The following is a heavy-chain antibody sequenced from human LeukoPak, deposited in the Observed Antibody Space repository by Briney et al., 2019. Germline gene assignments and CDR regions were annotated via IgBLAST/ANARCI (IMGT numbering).Heavy chain of an antibody. CDR1: GFTFSSYE. J-gene: IGHJ6*02. CDR2: ISSSGSTK. CDR3: TRPSYNWKGRGMDV. V-gene: IGHV3-48*03. Sequence: GGSLRLACAASGFTFSSYEMNWVRQAPGKGLEWVSYISSSGSTKYYADSVKGRFTISRDNAKNSLHLQMNSLRAEDTAIYYCTRPSYNWKGRGMDVWGQGTTVTVSS. D-gene: IGHD1-20*01.